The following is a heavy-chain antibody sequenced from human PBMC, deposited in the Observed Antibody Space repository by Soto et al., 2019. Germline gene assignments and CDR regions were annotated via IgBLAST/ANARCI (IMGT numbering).Heavy chain of an antibody. J-gene: IGHJ6*02. CDR2: IWYDGSNK. CDR1: GFTFSSYG. D-gene: IGHD2-15*01. CDR3: ARDLGYCSGGSCYREECYCGMDV. V-gene: IGHV3-33*01. Sequence: QVQLVESGGGVVQPGRSLRLSCAASGFTFSSYGMHWVRQAPGKGLEWVAVIWYDGSNKYYADSVKGRFTISRDNSKNTLYLQMNSLRAEDTVVYYCARDLGYCSGGSCYREECYCGMDVWGQGTTVTVSS.